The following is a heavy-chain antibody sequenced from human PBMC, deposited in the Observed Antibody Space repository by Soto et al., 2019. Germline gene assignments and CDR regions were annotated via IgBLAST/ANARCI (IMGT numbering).Heavy chain of an antibody. D-gene: IGHD3-9*01. CDR3: ARGQYYDILTGYRPGAFDI. CDR2: ISAYNGNT. J-gene: IGHJ3*02. CDR1: GYTFTSYG. Sequence: ASVKVSCKASGYTFTSYGISWVRQAPGQGLEWMGWISAYNGNTNYAQKLQGRVTMTTDTSTSTAYMELRSLRSDDTAVYYCARGQYYDILTGYRPGAFDIWGQGTMVTVSS. V-gene: IGHV1-18*01.